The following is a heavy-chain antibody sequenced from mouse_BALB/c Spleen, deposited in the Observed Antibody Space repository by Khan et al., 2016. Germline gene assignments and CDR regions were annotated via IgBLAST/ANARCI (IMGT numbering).Heavy chain of an antibody. V-gene: IGHV1-9*01. Sequence: QVQLQQPGAELMKPGASVKISCKATGYTFHNYWIEWVKQRPGHGLEWIGDILPGSGTRKYNENLKGKATFTADKSSTTAYMQLHSLTSEDSAVYYCASAWYAMDYWGQGTSVTVSS. CDR1: GYTFHNYW. J-gene: IGHJ4*01. CDR3: ASAWYAMDY. CDR2: ILPGSGTR.